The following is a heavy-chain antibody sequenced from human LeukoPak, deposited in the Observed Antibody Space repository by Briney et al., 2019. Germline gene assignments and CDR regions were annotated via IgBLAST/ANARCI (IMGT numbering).Heavy chain of an antibody. J-gene: IGHJ5*02. CDR2: IIPIFGTA. D-gene: IGHD3-10*01. CDR1: GGTFSSYA. V-gene: IGHV1-69*05. Sequence: ASVKVSCKASGGTFSSYAISWVRQAPGQGLEWMGGIIPIFGTANYAQKFQGRVTITRNTSISTAYMELSSLRSEDTAAYYCARGRGATSTPTKNWFDPWGQGTLVTVSS. CDR3: ARGRGATSTPTKNWFDP.